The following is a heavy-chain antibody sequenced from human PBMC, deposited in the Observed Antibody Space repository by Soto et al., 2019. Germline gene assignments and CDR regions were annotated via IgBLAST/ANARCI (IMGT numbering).Heavy chain of an antibody. Sequence: PGGSLRLSCAASGFTFSSYAMSWVRQAPGKGLEWVSAISGSGGSTYYADSVKGRFTISRDNSKNTLYLQMNSLRAEDTAVYYCAKDTETTVVTSAGFDYWGQGTLVTVSS. J-gene: IGHJ4*02. CDR1: GFTFSSYA. V-gene: IGHV3-23*01. CDR3: AKDTETTVVTSAGFDY. CDR2: ISGSGGST. D-gene: IGHD4-17*01.